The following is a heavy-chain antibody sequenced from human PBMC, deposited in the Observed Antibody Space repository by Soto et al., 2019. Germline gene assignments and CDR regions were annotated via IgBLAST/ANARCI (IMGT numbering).Heavy chain of an antibody. CDR3: ASTVPNYYGSGSYFPFDY. J-gene: IGHJ4*02. CDR2: IYYSGST. Sequence: PSETLSLTCIVSGGSISSSSYYWGWTRQPPGKGLEWIGSIYYSGSTYYNPSLKSRVTISVDTSKNQFSLKLSSVTAADTAVYYCASTVPNYYGSGSYFPFDYWGQGTLVTVSS. D-gene: IGHD3-10*01. CDR1: GGSISSSSYY. V-gene: IGHV4-39*01.